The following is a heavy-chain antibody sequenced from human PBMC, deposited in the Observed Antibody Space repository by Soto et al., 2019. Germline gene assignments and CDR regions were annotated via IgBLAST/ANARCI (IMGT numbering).Heavy chain of an antibody. CDR2: IYYSGST. D-gene: IGHD6-13*01. V-gene: IGHV4-59*08. Sequence: SETLSLTCTVSGGSISSYYWSWIRQPPGKGLEWIGYIYYSGSTNYNPSLKSRVTISVDTSKNQFSLKLSSVTAADTAVYYCARRTAAAKGYHYYYYVDVWGKGTTVTVSS. J-gene: IGHJ6*03. CDR3: ARRTAAAKGYHYYYYVDV. CDR1: GGSISSYY.